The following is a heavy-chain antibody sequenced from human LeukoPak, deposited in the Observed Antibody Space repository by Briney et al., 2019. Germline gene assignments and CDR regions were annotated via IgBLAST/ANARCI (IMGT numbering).Heavy chain of an antibody. J-gene: IGHJ4*02. D-gene: IGHD4-17*01. CDR2: IYHSGST. CDR1: GYSISSGYY. V-gene: IGHV4-38-2*02. Sequence: SETLSLTCTVSGYSISSGYYWGWIRQPPGKGLEWIGSIYHSGSTYYNPSLKSRVTISVDTSMNQFSLKLSSVTAADTAVYYCARVGGYGDRGVFDYWGQGTLVTVSS. CDR3: ARVGGYGDRGVFDY.